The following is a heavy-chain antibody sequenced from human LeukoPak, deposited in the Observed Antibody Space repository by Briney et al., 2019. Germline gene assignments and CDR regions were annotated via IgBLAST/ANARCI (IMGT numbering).Heavy chain of an antibody. CDR3: ARGRIAKIVVVHSFHYGMNV. CDR2: INDYTGNT. J-gene: IGHJ6*02. CDR1: GGSFTDYF. D-gene: IGHD3-22*01. V-gene: IGHV4-34*01. Sequence: SETLSLTCDVFGGSFTDYFWTWIRQSPGKGLEWIGEINDYTGNTNYNPSLNSRVSISLEKSKNQFSLELRSVTAADTAVYYCARGRIAKIVVVHSFHYGMNVWGQGTTVTVSS.